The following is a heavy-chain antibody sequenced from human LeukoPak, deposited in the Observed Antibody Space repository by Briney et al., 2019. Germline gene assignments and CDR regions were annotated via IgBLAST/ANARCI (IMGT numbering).Heavy chain of an antibody. Sequence: SETLSLTCTVSGGSISSSSYYWGWIRQPPGKGLEWTGSIYYSGSTYYNPSLKSRVTISVDTSKNQFSLKLSSVTAADTAVYYCARAYDFWSGYYPNLRYNWFDPWGQGTLVTVSS. CDR2: IYYSGST. CDR3: ARAYDFWSGYYPNLRYNWFDP. V-gene: IGHV4-39*01. CDR1: GGSISSSSYY. D-gene: IGHD3-3*01. J-gene: IGHJ5*02.